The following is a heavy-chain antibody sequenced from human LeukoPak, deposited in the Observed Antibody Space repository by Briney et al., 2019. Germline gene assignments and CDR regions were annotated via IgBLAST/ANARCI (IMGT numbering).Heavy chain of an antibody. J-gene: IGHJ4*02. Sequence: GGSLRLSCAASGFTFSSYWMSWVRQAPGKGLEWVANIKQDGSEKYYVDSVKGRFTISRDNAKNSLYLQMNSLRAEDTAVYYCARSPNDYGDYPNPYYFGYWGQGTLVTVSS. V-gene: IGHV3-7*01. CDR2: IKQDGSEK. CDR3: ARSPNDYGDYPNPYYFGY. D-gene: IGHD4-17*01. CDR1: GFTFSSYW.